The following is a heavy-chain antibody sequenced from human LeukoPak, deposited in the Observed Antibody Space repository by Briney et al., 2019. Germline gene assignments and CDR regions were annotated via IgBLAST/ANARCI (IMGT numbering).Heavy chain of an antibody. V-gene: IGHV4-38-2*02. CDR2: IYHSGST. D-gene: IGHD3-22*01. CDR3: ARDPYYYESSGYFFGAFDI. Sequence: SETLSLTCSVSGYSLNSGNYWGWIRQPPGKGLEWIGRIYHSGSTYYNPSLKSRVTISVDTSKNQFSLKMNSLTAADTAVYYCARDPYYYESSGYFFGAFDIWGQGTMVTVSS. J-gene: IGHJ3*02. CDR1: GYSLNSGNY.